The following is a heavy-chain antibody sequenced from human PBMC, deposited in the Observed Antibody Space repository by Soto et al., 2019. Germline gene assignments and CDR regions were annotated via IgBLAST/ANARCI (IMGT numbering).Heavy chain of an antibody. D-gene: IGHD5-18*01. V-gene: IGHV4-31*03. J-gene: IGHJ4*02. CDR1: SVSICRTSHY. CDR2: ISHSGST. CDR3: AREYTYGSNFFDC. Sequence: SLSLARTVPSVSICRTSHYWLSIRLYPEKDLEWIGYISHSGSTYYTPSLKSRVIISADTSKNQFSLNLNSVTAADTAVYYCAREYTYGSNFFDCWGQGALVTVSS.